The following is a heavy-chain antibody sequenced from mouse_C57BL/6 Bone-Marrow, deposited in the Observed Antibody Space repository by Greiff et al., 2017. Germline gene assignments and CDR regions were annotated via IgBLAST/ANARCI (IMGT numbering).Heavy chain of an antibody. D-gene: IGHD1-1*01. CDR1: GYSITSGYD. J-gene: IGHJ4*01. CDR2: ISYSGST. CDR3: ARSDYYGTQDAMDY. V-gene: IGHV3-1*01. Sequence: VQLKQSGPGMVKPSQSLSLTCTVTGYSITSGYDWHWIRHFPGNKLEWMGYISYSGSTNYNPSLKSRITITYDTSKNHFFLKLNSVTTEDTATYYCARSDYYGTQDAMDYWGQGTSVTVSS.